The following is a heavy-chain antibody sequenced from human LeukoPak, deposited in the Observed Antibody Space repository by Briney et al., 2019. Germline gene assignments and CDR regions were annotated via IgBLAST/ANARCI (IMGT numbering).Heavy chain of an antibody. V-gene: IGHV4-61*02. CDR3: ARGTNHYDYVWGSYRYTGGHDY. Sequence: SQTLSLTCTVSGGSISSGSYYWSWIRQPAGKGLEWIGRIYTSGSTNYNPSLKSRVTISVDTSKNQFSLKLSSVTAADTAVYYRARGTNHYDYVWGSYRYTGGHDYWGQGTLVTVSS. CDR2: IYTSGST. CDR1: GGSISSGSYY. D-gene: IGHD3-16*02. J-gene: IGHJ4*02.